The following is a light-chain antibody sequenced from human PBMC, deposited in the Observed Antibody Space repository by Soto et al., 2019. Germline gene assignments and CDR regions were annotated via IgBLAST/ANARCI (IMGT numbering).Light chain of an antibody. J-gene: IGLJ7*01. Sequence: QSALTQPPSASGSPGQSVTISCTGTSSDVGGYNYVSWYQQHPGKAPKLMIYEVSNRPSGVPDRFSGSKSGNTASLTVSGLQAEEEADYYCSSYAGRNNLVFGGGTQLTVL. CDR3: SSYAGRNNLV. V-gene: IGLV2-8*01. CDR2: EVS. CDR1: SSDVGGYNY.